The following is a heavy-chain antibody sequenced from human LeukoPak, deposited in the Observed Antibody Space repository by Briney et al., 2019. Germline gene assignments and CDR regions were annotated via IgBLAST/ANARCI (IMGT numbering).Heavy chain of an antibody. CDR3: ASALGDSSSWYAFDI. Sequence: SVKVSCKASGGTFSSYAISWVRQAPGQGLEWMGGIIPIFGTANYAQKFQGRVTITADESTSTAYMELSSLRSEDTAVYYCASALGDSSSWYAFDIWAQGTMVIVSS. V-gene: IGHV1-69*13. CDR1: GGTFSSYA. D-gene: IGHD6-13*01. CDR2: IIPIFGTA. J-gene: IGHJ3*02.